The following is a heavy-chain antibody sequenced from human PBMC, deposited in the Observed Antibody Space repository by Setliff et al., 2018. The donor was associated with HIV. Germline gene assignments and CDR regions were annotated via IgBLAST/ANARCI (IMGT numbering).Heavy chain of an antibody. J-gene: IGHJ6*03. CDR2: ISTTGST. Sequence: LSLTCTVSGDSISSGSYFWIWIRQPAGKGLEWIGHISTTGSTNYNPSIKSRVIMSVDTSRNQFSLKLSSVTAADTAVYYCARGHDNKYYYFYYMDVWGKGTTVTVSS. CDR3: ARGHDNKYYYFYYMDV. D-gene: IGHD3-9*01. CDR1: GDSISSGSYF. V-gene: IGHV4-61*09.